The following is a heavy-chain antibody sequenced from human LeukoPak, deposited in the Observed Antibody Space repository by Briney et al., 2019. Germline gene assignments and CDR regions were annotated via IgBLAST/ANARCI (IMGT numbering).Heavy chain of an antibody. D-gene: IGHD6-19*01. CDR3: ARGSAVADGEYYFDY. V-gene: IGHV1-69*13. J-gene: IGHJ4*02. CDR2: IIPIFGTA. Sequence: EASVKVSCKASGGTFSSYAISWVRQAPGQGLEWMGGIIPIFGTANYAQKFQGRVMITADESTSTAYMELSSLRSEDTAVYYCARGSAVADGEYYFDYWGQGTLVTVSS. CDR1: GGTFSSYA.